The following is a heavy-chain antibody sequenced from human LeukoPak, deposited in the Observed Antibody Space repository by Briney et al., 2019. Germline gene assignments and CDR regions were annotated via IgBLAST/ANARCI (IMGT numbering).Heavy chain of an antibody. CDR1: GFTFSTHA. J-gene: IGHJ4*02. CDR3: AGHYYASQSPFDC. Sequence: GGSPRLSCAASGFTFSTHAMGWVRQAPGKGLEWVSGISASGASTYSADSVKGRFTISRDNSKNTLYLQLKSLRAEDMAAYYCAGHYYASQSPFDCWGQGTLVTVSS. CDR2: ISASGAST. D-gene: IGHD3-10*01. V-gene: IGHV3-23*01.